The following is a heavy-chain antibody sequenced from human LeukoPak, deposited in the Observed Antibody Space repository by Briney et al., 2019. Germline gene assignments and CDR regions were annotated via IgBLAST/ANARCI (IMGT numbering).Heavy chain of an antibody. D-gene: IGHD3-22*01. CDR1: GFTFSSYS. CDR2: ISSSSSYI. CDR3: AKRPGYYYLIADY. J-gene: IGHJ4*02. Sequence: GGSLRLSCAASGFTFSSYSMNWVRRAPGKGLEWVSSISSSSSYIYYADPVKGRVTISRDNAKNSLYLQMNSLRAADTAVYYCAKRPGYYYLIADYWGQGTLVTVSS. V-gene: IGHV3-21*04.